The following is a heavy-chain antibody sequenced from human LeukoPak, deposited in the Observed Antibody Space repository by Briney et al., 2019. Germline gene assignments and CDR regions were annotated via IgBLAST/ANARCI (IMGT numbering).Heavy chain of an antibody. CDR1: GFTFSSYA. CDR3: AKDRRPDPEGVLEDNWFDP. J-gene: IGHJ5*02. CDR2: I. D-gene: IGHD1-1*01. Sequence: GASLRLPCAASGFTFSSYAMSWVRQAPGKGLEWVSAIKGRFTISRDNSKNTLYLQMNSLRAEDTAVYYCAKDRRPDPEGVLEDNWFDPWGQGTLVTVSS. V-gene: IGHV3-23*01.